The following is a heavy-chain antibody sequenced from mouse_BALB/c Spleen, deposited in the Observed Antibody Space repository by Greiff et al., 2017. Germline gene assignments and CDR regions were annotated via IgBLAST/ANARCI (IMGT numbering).Heavy chain of an antibody. Sequence: VQLQQSGAELVRPGSSVKISCKASGYAFSSYWMNWVKQRPGQGLEWIGQIYPGDGDTNYNGKFKGKATLTADKSSSTAYMQLSSLTSEDSAVYFCATKKELEDFDVWGAGTTVTVSS. CDR2: IYPGDGDT. V-gene: IGHV1-80*01. CDR1: GYAFSSYW. CDR3: ATKKELEDFDV. J-gene: IGHJ1*01.